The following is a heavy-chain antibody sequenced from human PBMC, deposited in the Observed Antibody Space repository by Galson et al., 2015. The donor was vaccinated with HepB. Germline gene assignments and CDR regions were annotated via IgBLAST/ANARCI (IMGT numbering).Heavy chain of an antibody. J-gene: IGHJ5*02. CDR1: GFTFSDYY. CDR2: ISSSGASI. Sequence: SLRLSCPASGFTFSDYYMSWMRQAPGKGLEWVSYISSSGASIYYADSVKGRFTISRDDAKKSLYLQMNSLRAEDTAVYYCARSSSRLCDWFDPWGQGTLVTVSS. D-gene: IGHD6-19*01. V-gene: IGHV3-11*01. CDR3: ARSSSRLCDWFDP.